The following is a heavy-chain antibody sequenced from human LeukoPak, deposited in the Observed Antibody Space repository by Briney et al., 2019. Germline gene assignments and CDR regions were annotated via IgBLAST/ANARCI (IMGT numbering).Heavy chain of an antibody. CDR2: INHSGST. CDR3: ARCPASVVAPSYYFDY. D-gene: IGHD2-15*01. CDR1: GGSFSGYY. V-gene: IGHV4-34*01. Sequence: SETLSLTCAVYGGSFSGYYWSWIRQPPGKGLEWIGEINHSGSTNYNPSLKSRVTISVDTSKNQFSLKLSSVTAADTAVYYCARCPASVVAPSYYFDYWGQGTLVTVSS. J-gene: IGHJ4*02.